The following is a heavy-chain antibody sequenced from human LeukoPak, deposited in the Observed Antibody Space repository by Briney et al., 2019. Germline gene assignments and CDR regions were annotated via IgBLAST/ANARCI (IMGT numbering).Heavy chain of an antibody. Sequence: GGSLRLSCAASGLTFSSYAMSWVRQAPGKGLEWVSAISGSGGSTYYADSVKGRFTISRDNSKNTLYLQMNSLRAEDTAVYYCAKDRGYGYNFGYWGPGTLVTVSS. CDR2: ISGSGGST. V-gene: IGHV3-23*01. D-gene: IGHD5-24*01. J-gene: IGHJ4*02. CDR3: AKDRGYGYNFGY. CDR1: GLTFSSYA.